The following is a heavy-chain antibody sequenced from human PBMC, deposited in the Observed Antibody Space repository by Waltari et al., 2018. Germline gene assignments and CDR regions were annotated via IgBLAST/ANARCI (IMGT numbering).Heavy chain of an antibody. CDR1: GFTFTSSS. J-gene: IGHJ6*02. CDR2: IVVGSGNT. V-gene: IGHV1-58*02. CDR3: AATPTTMIVVVDYYYGMDV. Sequence: QMQLVQSGPEVKKPGTSVKVSCKASGFTFTSSSMQWVRQSRGQRSEWIGWIVVGSGNTNYAQKFQERVTITRDMSTSTAYMELSSLRSEDTAVYYCAATPTTMIVVVDYYYGMDVWGQGTTVTVSS. D-gene: IGHD3-22*01.